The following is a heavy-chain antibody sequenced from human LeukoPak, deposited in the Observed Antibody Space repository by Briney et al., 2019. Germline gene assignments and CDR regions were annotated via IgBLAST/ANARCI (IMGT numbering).Heavy chain of an antibody. CDR2: MNPNSGNT. V-gene: IGHV1-8*03. CDR3: ARGDSSGYYYVFDY. Sequence: ASVKVSCKASGYTFTSYDINWVRQATGQGLEWMAWMNPNSGNTGYAQKFQGRVTITRNTSISTAYMELSSLRSEDTAVYYCARGDSSGYYYVFDYWGQGTLVTVSS. CDR1: GYTFTSYD. J-gene: IGHJ4*02. D-gene: IGHD3-22*01.